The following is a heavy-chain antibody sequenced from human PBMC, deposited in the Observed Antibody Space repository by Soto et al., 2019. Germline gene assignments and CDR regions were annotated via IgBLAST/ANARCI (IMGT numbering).Heavy chain of an antibody. J-gene: IGHJ4*02. Sequence: GGSLRLSCAASGFTFSSYGMHWVRQAPGKGLEWVAVIWYDGSNKYYADSVKGRFTISRDNSKNTLYLQMNSLRAEDTAVYYCAREGRLYCTNGVCLAAYFDYWGQGTLVTVSS. CDR1: GFTFSSYG. CDR3: AREGRLYCTNGVCLAAYFDY. CDR2: IWYDGSNK. D-gene: IGHD2-8*01. V-gene: IGHV3-33*01.